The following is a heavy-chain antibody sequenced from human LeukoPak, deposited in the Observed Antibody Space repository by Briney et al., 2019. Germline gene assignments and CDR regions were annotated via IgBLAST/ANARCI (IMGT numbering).Heavy chain of an antibody. V-gene: IGHV3-11*01. CDR1: GFNLGDYY. Sequence: PGGSLRLSCAASGFNLGDYYMSWIRQAPGKGLEWVSYITFSGSTVYYADSVKGRFTISKDNAKNSLYLQMNSLRAEDTAIYFCARETAHSSSWYDHWGQGTLVTVS. J-gene: IGHJ5*02. D-gene: IGHD6-13*01. CDR2: ITFSGSTV. CDR3: ARETAHSSSWYDH.